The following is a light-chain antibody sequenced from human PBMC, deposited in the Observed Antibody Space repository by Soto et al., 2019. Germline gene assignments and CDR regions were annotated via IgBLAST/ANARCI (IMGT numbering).Light chain of an antibody. V-gene: IGKV3-11*01. CDR3: QQRSNWSWT. CDR1: QSVSSY. CDR2: DAS. J-gene: IGKJ1*01. Sequence: EIVLTQSPATLSLSPGERATLSCRASQSVSSYLAWYQQKPGQAPRLLIYDASNRATGIPARFSGSGSGTDFTLTISSLEPEHFAVYYCQQRSNWSWTFGQGTKVEIK.